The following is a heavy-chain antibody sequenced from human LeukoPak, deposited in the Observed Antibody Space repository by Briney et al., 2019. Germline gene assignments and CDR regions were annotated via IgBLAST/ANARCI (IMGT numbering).Heavy chain of an antibody. CDR1: GFTFSSYA. CDR3: APYCSGTSCYFEGY. Sequence: GGSLRLSCAASGFTFSSYAMSWVRQAPGKGLEWVSAISGSGGSTYYADSVKGRFTISRDNSKNTLYLQMNSLRAEDTAVYYCAPYCSGTSCYFEGYWGQGTLVTVSS. D-gene: IGHD2-2*01. V-gene: IGHV3-23*01. J-gene: IGHJ4*02. CDR2: ISGSGGST.